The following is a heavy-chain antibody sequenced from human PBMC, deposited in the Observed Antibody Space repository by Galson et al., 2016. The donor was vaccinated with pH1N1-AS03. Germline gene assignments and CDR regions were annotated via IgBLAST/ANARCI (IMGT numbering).Heavy chain of an antibody. CDR1: GLTFSGYW. D-gene: IGHD1-26*01. CDR2: IGGDVTNI. V-gene: IGHV3-74*01. J-gene: IGHJ6*02. Sequence: SLRLSCAASGLTFSGYWMHWVRQAPGRGLVWLSRIGGDVTNISYADSVKGRFTISRDNAKNTVYLEMINLRADDTAVYYCSGGRYHTLDVWGQGTTVTVS. CDR3: SGGRYHTLDV.